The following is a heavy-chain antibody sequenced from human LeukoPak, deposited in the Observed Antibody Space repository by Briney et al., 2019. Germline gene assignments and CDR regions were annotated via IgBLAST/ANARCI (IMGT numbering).Heavy chain of an antibody. J-gene: IGHJ4*02. Sequence: SETLSLTCAVYGGSFSGCYWSWIRQPPGKGLEWIGEINHSGSTNYNPSLKSRVTISVDTYTNQFSLKLTSVTAADTAVYYCAPLPHVAVAETFDYWGQGTLVTVSS. CDR3: APLPHVAVAETFDY. D-gene: IGHD6-19*01. CDR2: INHSGST. CDR1: GGSFSGCY. V-gene: IGHV4-34*01.